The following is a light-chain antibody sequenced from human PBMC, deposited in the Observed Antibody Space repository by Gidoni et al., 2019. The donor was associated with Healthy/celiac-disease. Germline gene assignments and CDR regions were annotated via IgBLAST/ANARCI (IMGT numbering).Light chain of an antibody. J-gene: IGKJ1*01. V-gene: IGKV1-39*01. CDR1: QSISSY. CDR3: QQSYSTPQT. CDR2: AAS. Sequence: LQLPPSPSSLSASVGDRVTITCRASQSISSYLKWYQQKPGKAPKLLIYAASSLQSGVPSRFSGSGSGTDFTLTISSLQPEDFATYYCQQSYSTPQTFGQGTKVEIK.